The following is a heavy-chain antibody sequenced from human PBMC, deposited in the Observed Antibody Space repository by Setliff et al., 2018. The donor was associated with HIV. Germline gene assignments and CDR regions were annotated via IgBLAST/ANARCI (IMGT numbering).Heavy chain of an antibody. J-gene: IGHJ3*02. D-gene: IGHD3-22*01. CDR2: ISGRSVTT. CDR3: AKDNTYYYDSSGYFDAFDI. Sequence: PGGSLRLSCAASGFTFSSFAVSWVRQAPGKGPEWVSSISGRSVTTYYADSVKGRFTVSRDNSRSTLYLQMNNLRAEDTAVYHCAKDNTYYYDSSGYFDAFDIWGQGTMVTVSS. CDR1: GFTFSSFA. V-gene: IGHV3-23*01.